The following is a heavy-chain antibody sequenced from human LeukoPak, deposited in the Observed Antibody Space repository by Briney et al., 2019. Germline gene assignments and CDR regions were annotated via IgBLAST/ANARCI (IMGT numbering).Heavy chain of an antibody. D-gene: IGHD3-10*01. J-gene: IGHJ5*02. Sequence: SVKVSCKASGGTFSSYTISWVRQAPGQGLVWMGRIIPILGTANYAQKFQGRVTITADKSTSTAYMELSSLRSEDTAVYYCARDPPYYYGSGSSLDNWFDPWGQGTLVTVSS. CDR1: GGTFSSYT. CDR3: ARDPPYYYGSGSSLDNWFDP. CDR2: IIPILGTA. V-gene: IGHV1-69*08.